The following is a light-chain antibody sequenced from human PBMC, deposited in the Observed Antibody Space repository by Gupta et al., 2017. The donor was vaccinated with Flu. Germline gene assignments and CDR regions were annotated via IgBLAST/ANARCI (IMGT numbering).Light chain of an antibody. CDR2: DVS. Sequence: QSALTQPASVSGSPGQSLTISCTRTSRDVGRSDSVSWYQQHPGKAPQLLIYDVSNRPSGVSSRFSGSKSGNTASLTISGLQAEDETDYYCSSYTSISTFYVFGTGTKVTVL. V-gene: IGLV2-14*01. CDR1: SRDVGRSDS. J-gene: IGLJ1*01. CDR3: SSYTSISTFYV.